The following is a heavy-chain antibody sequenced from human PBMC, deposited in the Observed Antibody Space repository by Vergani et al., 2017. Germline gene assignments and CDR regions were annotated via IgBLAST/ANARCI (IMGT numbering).Heavy chain of an antibody. D-gene: IGHD2-2*01. V-gene: IGHV3-30*18. CDR1: GFSFGSYG. CDR2: ISNDGGNK. Sequence: QVQLVESGGNVVQSGTSLRLSCAASGFSFGSYGMHWVRQSPGKGLEWVAVISNDGGNKYYADSVKGRFTIYKDNTKNTLYLYMNSLRAEDTAVYYCAKDRGKTGLVFDYWGQGTLVTVSS. J-gene: IGHJ4*02. CDR3: AKDRGKTGLVFDY.